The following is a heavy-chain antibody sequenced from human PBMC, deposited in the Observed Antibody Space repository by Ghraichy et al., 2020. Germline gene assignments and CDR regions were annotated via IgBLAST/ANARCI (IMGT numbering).Heavy chain of an antibody. J-gene: IGHJ6*03. V-gene: IGHV4-34*01. CDR1: GGSFSGYY. CDR2: INHSGST. Sequence: SQTLSLTCAVYGGSFSGYYWSWIRQPPGKGLEWIGEINHSGSTNYNPSLKSRVTISVDTSKNQFSLKLSSVTAADTAVYYCARGLRSYGFYRTYYMDVWGKGTTVTVSS. CDR3: ARGLRSYGFYRTYYMDV. D-gene: IGHD5-18*01.